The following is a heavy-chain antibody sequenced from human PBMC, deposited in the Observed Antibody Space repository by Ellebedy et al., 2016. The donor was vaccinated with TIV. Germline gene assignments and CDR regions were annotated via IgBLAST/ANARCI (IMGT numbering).Heavy chain of an antibody. J-gene: IGHJ4*02. Sequence: GGSLRLSXAASGFTFSNYWMHWVRQAPGRGLEWVANTKQDESEKYYVDSVKGRFTISRDNAKNSLYLQMNSLRVEDTAVYYCARALGGGDCYWGQGTLVTVSS. V-gene: IGHV3-7*01. CDR2: TKQDESEK. CDR3: ARALGGGDCY. CDR1: GFTFSNYW. D-gene: IGHD2-21*02.